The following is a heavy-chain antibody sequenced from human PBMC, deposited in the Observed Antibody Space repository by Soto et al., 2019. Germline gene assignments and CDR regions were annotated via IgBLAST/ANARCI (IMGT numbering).Heavy chain of an antibody. CDR2: ISGSGGST. V-gene: IGHV3-23*01. CDR3: AKQGYGYYGSGSRIDP. Sequence: EVQLLESGGGLVQPGGSLRLSCAASGFTFSSYAMSWVRQAPGKGLEWVSAISGSGGSTYYADSVKGRFTISRDNSKNTLYLQRNSRRAEDTAVYYCAKQGYGYYGSGSRIDPWGQGTLVTVSS. D-gene: IGHD3-10*01. CDR1: GFTFSSYA. J-gene: IGHJ5*02.